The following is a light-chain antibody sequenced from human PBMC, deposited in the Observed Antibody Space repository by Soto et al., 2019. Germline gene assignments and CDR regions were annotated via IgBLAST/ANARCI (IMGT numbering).Light chain of an antibody. CDR1: QSVSSY. Sequence: EIVLTQSPATLSLSPGERATLSCRASQSVSSYLAWYQQKPGQAPRLLIYDASNRATGIPARFSGSGSGTDFTRTISILEPEDFAVYYCQQRSSNWPPVTFGQGTRLEIK. V-gene: IGKV3-11*01. CDR3: QQRSSNWPPVT. CDR2: DAS. J-gene: IGKJ5*01.